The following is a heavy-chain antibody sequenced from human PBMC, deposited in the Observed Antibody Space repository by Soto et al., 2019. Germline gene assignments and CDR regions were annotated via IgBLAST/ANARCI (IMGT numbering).Heavy chain of an antibody. V-gene: IGHV3-23*01. J-gene: IGHJ4*02. Sequence: GGALRLSYAASGFTFSSDAMSWFRQAPGKWLEWVSAISGSGGSTYYADSVKGRFTISRDNSKNTLYLQMNSLRAEDTAVYYCAKGTGYSSGWYADWGQGTLVTVSS. CDR2: ISGSGGST. CDR3: AKGTGYSSGWYAD. CDR1: GFTFSSDA. D-gene: IGHD6-19*01.